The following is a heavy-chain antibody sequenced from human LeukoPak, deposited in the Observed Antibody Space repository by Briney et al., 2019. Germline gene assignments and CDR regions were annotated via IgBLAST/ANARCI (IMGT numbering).Heavy chain of an antibody. V-gene: IGHV4-59*12. CDR2: IYYSGST. D-gene: IGHD3-10*01. CDR1: GGSISSYY. J-gene: IGHJ4*02. Sequence: SETLSLTCTVSGGSISSYYWSWIRQPPGKGLEWIGYIYYSGSTNYNPSLKSRVTISVGTSKNQFSLKLSSVTAADTAVYYCARWNYGSGSYYSYWGQGTLVTVSS. CDR3: ARWNYGSGSYYSY.